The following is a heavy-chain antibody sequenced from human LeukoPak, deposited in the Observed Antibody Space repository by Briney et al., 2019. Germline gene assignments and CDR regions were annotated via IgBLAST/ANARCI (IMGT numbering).Heavy chain of an antibody. J-gene: IGHJ4*02. CDR2: INPYSCGT. V-gene: IGHV1-2*02. D-gene: IGHD5-18*01. CDR1: GYTFTGYY. Sequence: GASVDVSCKASGYTFTGYYMHWVRQAPGQGLEWMGWINPYSCGTAYAQRFQGRVTMTRDTSISTAYMELSRLRADDTAVYYCERAGKDGYGQGPFDHWGQGTLHTVST. CDR3: ERAGKDGYGQGPFDH.